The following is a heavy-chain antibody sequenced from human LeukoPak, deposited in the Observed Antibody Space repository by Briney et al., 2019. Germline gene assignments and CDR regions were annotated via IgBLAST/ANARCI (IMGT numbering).Heavy chain of an antibody. V-gene: IGHV4-59*01. D-gene: IGHD3-10*01. Sequence: GSLRLSCEASGFTFSSYSMNWVRQAPGKGLEWIGYIYYSGSTNYNPSLKSRVTISVDTSKNQFSLKLSSVTAADTAVYYCARLTMVRGVDYWGQGTLVTVSS. J-gene: IGHJ4*02. CDR1: GFTFSSYS. CDR2: IYYSGST. CDR3: ARLTMVRGVDY.